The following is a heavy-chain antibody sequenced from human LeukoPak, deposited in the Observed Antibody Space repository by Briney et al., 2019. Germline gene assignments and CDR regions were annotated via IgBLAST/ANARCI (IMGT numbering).Heavy chain of an antibody. Sequence: PGGSLRLSCAASGFTFSDYYMNWVRQAPGKGLEWVSSISSSSSYIYCADSVKGRFTISRDNAKNSLYLQMNSLRAEDTAVYYCARDYVDTAMVTAYWGQGTLVTVSS. J-gene: IGHJ4*02. V-gene: IGHV3-21*01. CDR3: ARDYVDTAMVTAY. CDR2: ISSSSSYI. CDR1: GFTFSDYY. D-gene: IGHD5-18*01.